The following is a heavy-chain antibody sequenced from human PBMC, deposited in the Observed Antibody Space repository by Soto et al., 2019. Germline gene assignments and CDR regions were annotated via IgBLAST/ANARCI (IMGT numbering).Heavy chain of an antibody. V-gene: IGHV3-74*02. CDR2: ISSDGSST. D-gene: IGHD6-19*01. CDR1: GFTFSSYW. J-gene: IGHJ4*02. Sequence: EVQLVESGGGSVQPGGSLRLSCEASGFTFSSYWMHWVRQSPGKGLVWVSRISSDGSSTSYGDSVKGRFTVSRDNAKNTLYLQMSSVRAEDTAIYYSASRGAVTGLQYWGQGTLVSVSS. CDR3: ASRGAVTGLQY.